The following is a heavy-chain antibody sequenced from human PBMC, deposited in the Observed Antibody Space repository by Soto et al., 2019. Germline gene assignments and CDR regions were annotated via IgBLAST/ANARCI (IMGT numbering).Heavy chain of an antibody. V-gene: IGHV1-18*04. CDR3: ARNKYYDILTGYYGRGYYYGMDV. CDR1: GYTFTSYG. Sequence: QVQLVQSGAEVKKPGASVKVSCKASGYTFTSYGISWVRQAPGQGLEWMGWISAYNGNTNYAQKFQGRVTMTTDTSTSTAYMELRSLRSDDTAVYYCARNKYYDILTGYYGRGYYYGMDVWGQGTTVTVSS. D-gene: IGHD3-9*01. J-gene: IGHJ6*02. CDR2: ISAYNGNT.